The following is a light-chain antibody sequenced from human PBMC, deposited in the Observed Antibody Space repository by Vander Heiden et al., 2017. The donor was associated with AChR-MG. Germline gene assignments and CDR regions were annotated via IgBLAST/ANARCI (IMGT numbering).Light chain of an antibody. CDR3: QAWDSSTAV. J-gene: IGLJ1*01. CDR2: QDS. V-gene: IGLV3-1*01. CDR1: KLGDKY. Sequence: SYELTQPPSVSVSPGQTASITRSGDKLGDKYACWYQQKPGQSPVLVIYQDSKRPSGIPERFSGSNSGNTATLTISGTQAMDEADYYCQAWDSSTAVFGTGTKVHRP.